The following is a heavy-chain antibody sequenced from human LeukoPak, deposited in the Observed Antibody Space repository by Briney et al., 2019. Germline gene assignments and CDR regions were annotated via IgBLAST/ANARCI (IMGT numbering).Heavy chain of an antibody. CDR1: GFTVSSNY. Sequence: PGGSLRLSCVGSGFTVSSNYMSWVRQALGKGLEWVSVLYADGTTYYVDSVKGRFTTSRDNFKNTLYLQMNSLRVEDTAVYYCATASYSGWTASHDSWGQGTLVTVSS. CDR3: ATASYSGWTASHDS. J-gene: IGHJ5*01. V-gene: IGHV3-66*01. CDR2: LYADGTT. D-gene: IGHD6-25*01.